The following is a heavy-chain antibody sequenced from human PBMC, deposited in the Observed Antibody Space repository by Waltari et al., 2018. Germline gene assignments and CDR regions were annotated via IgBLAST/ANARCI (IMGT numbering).Heavy chain of an antibody. D-gene: IGHD3-10*01. V-gene: IGHV4-39*07. CDR2: IYYSGST. J-gene: IGHJ5*02. CDR1: GGSISSSSYY. Sequence: QLQLQESGPGLVKPSETLSLTCTVSGGSISSSSYYWGWIRQPPGKGLEWSGSIYYSGSTYSTPSLKSRVTISVDTSKNQFSLKLSSVTAADTAVYYCARDLLLWFRELKNWFDPWGQGTLVTVSS. CDR3: ARDLLLWFRELKNWFDP.